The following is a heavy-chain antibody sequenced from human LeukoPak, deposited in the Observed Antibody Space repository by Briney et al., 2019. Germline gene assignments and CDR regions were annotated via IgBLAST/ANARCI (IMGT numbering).Heavy chain of an antibody. CDR3: ARDLTGDAFDI. J-gene: IGHJ3*02. CDR2: ISSDGTYT. D-gene: IGHD7-27*01. CDR1: GFTFSSYW. Sequence: PGGSLRLSCAASGFTFSSYWMHWVRQAPGKGLVWVSRISSDGTYTSYADSVKGRFTISRDNAKNTLYLQMNSLRAEDTAVYYCARDLTGDAFDIWGQGTMVTVSS. V-gene: IGHV3-74*01.